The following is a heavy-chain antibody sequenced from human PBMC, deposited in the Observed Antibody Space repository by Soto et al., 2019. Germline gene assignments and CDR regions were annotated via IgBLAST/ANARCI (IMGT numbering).Heavy chain of an antibody. V-gene: IGHV3-9*01. CDR1: GFTFDDYA. D-gene: IGHD6-13*01. J-gene: IGHJ4*02. CDR2: ISWNSGSI. CDR3: AKDIREEAAAAFDY. Sequence: QPGGSLRLSCAASGFTFDDYAMHWVRQAPGKGLEWVSGISWNSGSIGYADSVKGRFTISRDNAKNSLYLQMNSLRAEDTALYYCAKDIREEAAAAFDYWGQGTLVTVSS.